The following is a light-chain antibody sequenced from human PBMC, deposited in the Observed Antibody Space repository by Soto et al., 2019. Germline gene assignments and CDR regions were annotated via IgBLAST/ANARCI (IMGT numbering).Light chain of an antibody. V-gene: IGKV1-16*01. CDR1: QGIT. CDR2: ATS. J-gene: IGKJ2*01. CDR3: QQYDSHPRT. Sequence: DIQMTQSPSSLSASVGDRVTITCRASQGITIAWFQQKPGKAPKSLIYATSSLQSGVPSRFSGSGSWTDFTLPNNSQQPEDFATYYCQQYDSHPRTFGQGTKLEMK.